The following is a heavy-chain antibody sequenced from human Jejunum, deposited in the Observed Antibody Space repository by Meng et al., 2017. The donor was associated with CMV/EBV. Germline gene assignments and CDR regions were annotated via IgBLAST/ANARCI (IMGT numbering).Heavy chain of an antibody. J-gene: IGHJ4*02. V-gene: IGHV4-59*11. D-gene: IGHD1-1*01. CDR1: GESLRSHY. CDR2: VYYSGSA. Sequence: SGESLRSHYWTWFRPPPGKGLAWMGHVYYSGSATYSPSLRSRVTISVDMSKNQFSLKLRSVTAADTAMYFCARGLGHASNNSHDYWGQGTLVTVSS. CDR3: ARGLGHASNNSHDY.